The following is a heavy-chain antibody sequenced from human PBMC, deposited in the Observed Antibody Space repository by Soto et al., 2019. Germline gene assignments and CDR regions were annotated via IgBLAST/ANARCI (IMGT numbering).Heavy chain of an antibody. CDR3: ANDGVYSGSYYRIN. CDR2: IGGSGGST. V-gene: IGHV3-23*01. J-gene: IGHJ4*02. CDR1: GFTCSSYA. Sequence: EVQLLESGGGLVQPGGSLRLSCAASGFTCSSYAMSWVRQAPGKGLEWVSAIGGSGGSTYYAVSVKGRFTISRDNSKNTLFRQMNGLRAADTSVYYCANDGVYSGSYYRINWGQGTLVTVSS. D-gene: IGHD1-26*01.